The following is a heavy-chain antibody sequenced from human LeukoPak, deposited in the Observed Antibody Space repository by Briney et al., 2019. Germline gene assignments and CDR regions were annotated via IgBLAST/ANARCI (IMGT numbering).Heavy chain of an antibody. Sequence: PGGSLRLSCAASGFSFSSYVMSWVRQAPGKGLEWVSAISGSGGSTYFADSVKGRFTISRDNSKNTLYLQMNSLSAEDTAIYYCARGPNSNWSGLDFWGQGTLLTVSS. D-gene: IGHD6-6*01. CDR1: GFSFSSYV. CDR2: ISGSGGST. CDR3: ARGPNSNWSGLDF. J-gene: IGHJ4*02. V-gene: IGHV3-23*01.